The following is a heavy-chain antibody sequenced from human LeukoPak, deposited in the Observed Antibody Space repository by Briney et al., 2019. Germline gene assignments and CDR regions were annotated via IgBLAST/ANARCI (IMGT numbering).Heavy chain of an antibody. Sequence: AGGSLRLSCAASGFTFSNAWMNWVRQAPGKGLEWVSYISTSSNTIYYADSVRGRFTISRDNAKNSLYLQMNSLRDEDTAVYYCARGSNFDPWGQGTLVTVSS. J-gene: IGHJ5*02. CDR2: ISTSSNTI. V-gene: IGHV3-48*02. CDR3: ARGSNFDP. CDR1: GFTFSNAW.